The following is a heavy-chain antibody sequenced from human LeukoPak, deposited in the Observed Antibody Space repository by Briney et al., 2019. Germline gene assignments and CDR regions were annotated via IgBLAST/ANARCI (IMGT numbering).Heavy chain of an antibody. D-gene: IGHD1-26*01. V-gene: IGHV1-8*03. CDR3: ARGAIVGATTVFDY. J-gene: IGHJ4*02. Sequence: ASVTVSCKASGYTFTSYDINWVRQATGQGLEWMGWMNPNSGNTGYAQKFQGRVTITRNTSISTAYMELSSLRSEDTAVYYCARGAIVGATTVFDYWGQGTLVTVSS. CDR1: GYTFTSYD. CDR2: MNPNSGNT.